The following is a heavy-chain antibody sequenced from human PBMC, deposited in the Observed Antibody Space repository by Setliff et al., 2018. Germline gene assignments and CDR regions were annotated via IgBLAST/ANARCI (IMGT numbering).Heavy chain of an antibody. CDR3: VREYSGGGLM. CDR1: GGTFSNYA. Sequence: ASVKVSCKASGGTFSNYAVNWVRQAPGQGLEWMGGIIPFFRTANYAQKYQGRVTMTTDTSTNTVYMELRSLRSDDTAVYFCVREYSGGGLMWGQGTMVTVSS. D-gene: IGHD2-15*01. V-gene: IGHV1-69*05. CDR2: IIPFFRTA. J-gene: IGHJ3*01.